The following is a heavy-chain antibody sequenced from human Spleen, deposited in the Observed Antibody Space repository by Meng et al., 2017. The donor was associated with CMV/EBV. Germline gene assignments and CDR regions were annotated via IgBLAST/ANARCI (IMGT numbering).Heavy chain of an antibody. CDR3: TRENYYDSSGYHLDY. V-gene: IGHV3-30*02. D-gene: IGHD3-22*01. CDR2: IRYDGSNK. J-gene: IGHJ4*02. CDR1: GFTFSSYG. Sequence: GGSLRLSCAASGFTFSSYGMHWVRQAPGKGLEWVAFIRYDGSNKYYADSVKGRFTISRDNAKKSLYLQMTSLRAEDTAVYYCTRENYYDSSGYHLDYWGQGTLVTVSS.